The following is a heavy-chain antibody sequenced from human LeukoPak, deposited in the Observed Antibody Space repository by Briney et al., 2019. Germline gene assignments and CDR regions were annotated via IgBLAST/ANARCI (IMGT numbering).Heavy chain of an antibody. CDR3: ARDSRDYGGPNNDY. Sequence: ASVKVSCKASGYTFTDYYMHWVRQAPGQGLEWMGWINTNTGNPTYAQGFTGRFVFSLETSVSTAYLQISSLKAEDTAVYYCARDSRDYGGPNNDYWGQGTLVTVSS. J-gene: IGHJ4*02. V-gene: IGHV7-4-1*02. CDR1: GYTFTDYY. D-gene: IGHD4-23*01. CDR2: INTNTGNP.